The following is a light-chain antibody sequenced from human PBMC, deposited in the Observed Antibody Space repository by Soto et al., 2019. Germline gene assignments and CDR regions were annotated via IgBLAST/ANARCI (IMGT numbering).Light chain of an antibody. J-gene: IGKJ1*01. CDR3: QQYESYSPWT. CDR2: DTS. V-gene: IGKV3-11*01. CDR1: QSVSRY. Sequence: EIVLTQSPATLSLSPGARATLSCRASQSVSRYLAWYQQRPGQAPRLLIYDTSNRVTGIPARFSGSGSGTEFTLTISNLQPDDLATYYGQQYESYSPWTFGQGTKVDI.